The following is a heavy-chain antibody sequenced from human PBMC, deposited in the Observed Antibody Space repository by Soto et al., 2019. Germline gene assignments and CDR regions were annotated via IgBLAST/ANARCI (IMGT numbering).Heavy chain of an antibody. D-gene: IGHD3-3*01. CDR3: AREGVAPYYYSGMDV. J-gene: IGHJ6*01. CDR2: ITTDKGKT. CDR1: GYIFTSYG. V-gene: IGHV1-18*01. Sequence: ASVKVSCKTSGYIFTSYGISWVRQAPGQGLEWMGWITTDKGKTTYAQTFQGRVTMTTDTSTSTVHMEVRSLRSDDTAVYYCAREGVAPYYYSGMDVWGQGTPVTVSP.